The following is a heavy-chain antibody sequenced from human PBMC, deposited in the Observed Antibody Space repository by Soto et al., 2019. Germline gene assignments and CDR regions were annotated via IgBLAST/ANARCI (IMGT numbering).Heavy chain of an antibody. CDR2: IYYGGSS. CDR1: GDSISSRSYY. D-gene: IGHD1-26*01. Sequence: SETLSLTCTDSGDSISSRSYYWGWIRQPQGKGLEWIASIYYGGSSYYTPSLKSRVTISVDSSNNKFSLTLSSVTAADTAVYYCVRHLGAGFFGDSGPDYWGQGILVTVSS. CDR3: VRHLGAGFFGDSGPDY. J-gene: IGHJ4*02. V-gene: IGHV4-39*01.